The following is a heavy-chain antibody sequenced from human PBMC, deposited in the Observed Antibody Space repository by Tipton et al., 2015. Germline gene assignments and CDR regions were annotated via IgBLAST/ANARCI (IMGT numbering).Heavy chain of an antibody. J-gene: IGHJ4*02. CDR2: IYYTGST. V-gene: IGHV4-39*01. D-gene: IGHD5-24*01. CDR1: GGSISSSSYR. CDR3: GRHLRDGYTDPVDY. Sequence: TLSLTCTVSGGSISSSSYRWGWIRQPPGKGLEWIATIYYTGSTYYNPSLQSRVTISVDTSKNQFSLKLSSVTAADTAVFYCGRHLRDGYTDPVDYWGQGTLVTVSS.